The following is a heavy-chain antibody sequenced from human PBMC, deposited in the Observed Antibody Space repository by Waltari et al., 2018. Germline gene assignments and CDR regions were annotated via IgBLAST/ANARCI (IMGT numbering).Heavy chain of an antibody. CDR3: ARMALGGGYGVRDYSYYDLDV. J-gene: IGHJ6*02. D-gene: IGHD4-4*01. CDR2: IQAGDGP. Sequence: QVQLQESGPGLVKPLQTLSLTCTVSGASIKSGSYFWTWIRQPAGKGLQWIGRIQAGDGPNHNAPPKNRVTISIDTSNNQFSLNLRSVEAADTAVYYCARMALGGGYGVRDYSYYDLDVWGQGTTVTVSS. CDR1: GASIKSGSYF. V-gene: IGHV4-61*02.